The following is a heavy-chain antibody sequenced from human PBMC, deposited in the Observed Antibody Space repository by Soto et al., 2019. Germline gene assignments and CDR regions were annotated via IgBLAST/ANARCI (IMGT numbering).Heavy chain of an antibody. V-gene: IGHV3-30*03. CDR2: ISYDGSNK. CDR3: ARDPQQLVLSQYFDY. J-gene: IGHJ4*02. Sequence: RLSCAASGFTFSSYGMRWVRQAPGKGLEWVAVISYDGSNKYYADSVKGRFTISRDNSKNTLYLQMNSLRAEDTAVYYCARDPQQLVLSQYFDYWGQGTLVTVSS. D-gene: IGHD6-6*01. CDR1: GFTFSSYG.